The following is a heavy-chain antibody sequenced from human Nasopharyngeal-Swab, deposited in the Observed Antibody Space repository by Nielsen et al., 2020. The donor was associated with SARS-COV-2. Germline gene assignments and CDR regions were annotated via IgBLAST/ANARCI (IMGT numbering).Heavy chain of an antibody. D-gene: IGHD4-23*01. CDR2: ISGSGGST. Sequence: GESLKISCAASGFTFSSYAMSWVRQAPGKGLEWVSAISGSGGSTYYADSAKGRFTISRDNSKNTLYLQMNSLRAEDTAVYYCAKDAHYGGPPGDAFDIWGQGTMVTVSS. J-gene: IGHJ3*02. CDR1: GFTFSSYA. V-gene: IGHV3-23*01. CDR3: AKDAHYGGPPGDAFDI.